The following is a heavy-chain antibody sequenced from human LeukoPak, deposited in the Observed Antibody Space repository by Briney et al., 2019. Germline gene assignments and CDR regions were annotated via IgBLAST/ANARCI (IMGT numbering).Heavy chain of an antibody. V-gene: IGHV3-23*01. D-gene: IGHD6-13*01. Sequence: GGSLRLSCAASGFTFSSYAMSWVRQAPGKGLEWVSAISGSGGSTYYADSAKGRFTISRDNSKNTLYVQMNNLRSEDTAVYYCAKMGSSSSWRPDYWGQGTLVTVSS. J-gene: IGHJ4*02. CDR3: AKMGSSSSWRPDY. CDR1: GFTFSSYA. CDR2: ISGSGGST.